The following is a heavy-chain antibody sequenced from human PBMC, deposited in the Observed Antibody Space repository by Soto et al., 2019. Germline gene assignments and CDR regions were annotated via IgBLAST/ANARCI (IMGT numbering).Heavy chain of an antibody. Sequence: VKVSCKASGYTFTSYDINWVRQATGQGLEWMGWMNPNSGNTGYAQKFQGRVTMTRNTSISTAYMELSSLRSEDTAVYYCARVPYYDFWSGLDYWGQGTLVTVSS. V-gene: IGHV1-8*01. D-gene: IGHD3-3*01. CDR3: ARVPYYDFWSGLDY. CDR1: GYTFTSYD. CDR2: MNPNSGNT. J-gene: IGHJ4*02.